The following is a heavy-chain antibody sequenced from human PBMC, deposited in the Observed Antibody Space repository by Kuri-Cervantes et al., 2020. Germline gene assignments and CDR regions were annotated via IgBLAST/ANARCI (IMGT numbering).Heavy chain of an antibody. CDR1: GFTFSSYG. V-gene: IGHV3-33*01. J-gene: IGHJ1*01. D-gene: IGHD2-21*02. Sequence: GGSLRLSCAASGFTFSSYGMHWVRQAPGKGLEWVAVIWYDGSNKYYADSVKGRFTISRDNSKNTPYLQMNSLRAEDTAVYYCARQAYCGGDCYSPVGYFQHWGQGTLVTVSS. CDR3: ARQAYCGGDCYSPVGYFQH. CDR2: IWYDGSNK.